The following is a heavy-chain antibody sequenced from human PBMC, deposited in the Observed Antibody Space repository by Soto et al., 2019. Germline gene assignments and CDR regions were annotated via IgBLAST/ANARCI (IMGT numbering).Heavy chain of an antibody. J-gene: IGHJ4*02. CDR2: IKQDGSDK. CDR1: GFTFNVYY. D-gene: IGHD2-2*01. CDR3: ARRDCSNPSCTFDY. Sequence: EVQLVESGGGLVQPGGSLRLSCAASGFTFNVYYMTWVRQAPGKGLEWVATIKQDGSDKYYVDSVKGRFTISRDNAKNSLDLEMRSLRAGDTAVYYCARRDCSNPSCTFDYWGQGTLVTVSS. V-gene: IGHV3-7*05.